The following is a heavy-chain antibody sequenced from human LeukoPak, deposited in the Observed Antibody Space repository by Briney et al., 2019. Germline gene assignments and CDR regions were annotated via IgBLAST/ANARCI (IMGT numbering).Heavy chain of an antibody. J-gene: IGHJ6*02. CDR1: GFTLSSYA. CDR3: ASARLVGSYYYGMDV. CDR2: ISGDGGST. V-gene: IGHV3-23*01. Sequence: AGGSLRLSCAASGFTLSSYALNWVRQAPGKGLEWVSAISGDGGSTYYADSVKGRFTISRDNSKNTLYLQMTSLRAEGTAIYYCASARLVGSYYYGMDVWGQGTTVTVSS. D-gene: IGHD2-15*01.